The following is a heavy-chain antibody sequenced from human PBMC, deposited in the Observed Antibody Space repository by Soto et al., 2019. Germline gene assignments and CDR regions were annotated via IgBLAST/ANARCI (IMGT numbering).Heavy chain of an antibody. CDR1: GGSVISDNYY. D-gene: IGHD2-2*01. Sequence: SETLSLTCTVSGGSVISDNYYWSWIRQPPGKGLEWIGSIYYSGSTYYNAALKSRVTISGDMSRNQFSLKLSSVTAADTAVYYCARRPGRYCSSSSCPTGAAFDYWGQGSLVTVSS. J-gene: IGHJ4*02. CDR3: ARRPGRYCSSSSCPTGAAFDY. V-gene: IGHV4-39*01. CDR2: IYYSGST.